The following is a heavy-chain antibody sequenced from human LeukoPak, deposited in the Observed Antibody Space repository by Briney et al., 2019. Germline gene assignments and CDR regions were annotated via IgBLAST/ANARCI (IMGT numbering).Heavy chain of an antibody. D-gene: IGHD4-17*01. CDR2: ISSSSSTI. Sequence: GGSLRLSCAASEITFSSYSMNWVRQAPGKGLEWVSYISSSSSTIYYADSVRGRFTISRDNAKNSLYLQMNSLRAEDTAVYYCARDHRRDDYGDYAGLVGYWGQGTLVTVSS. CDR3: ARDHRRDDYGDYAGLVGY. J-gene: IGHJ4*02. V-gene: IGHV3-48*04. CDR1: EITFSSYS.